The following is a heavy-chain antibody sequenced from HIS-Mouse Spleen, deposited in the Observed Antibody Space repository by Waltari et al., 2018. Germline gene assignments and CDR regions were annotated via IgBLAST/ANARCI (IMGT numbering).Heavy chain of an antibody. Sequence: QVQLVESGGGVVQPGRSLRLSCAASGYTFSSYGRPWVRRAPGKGLEWVAVISYDGSNKYYADSVKGRFTISRDNSKNTLYLQMNSLRAEDTAVYYCAKASSGWLDYWGQGTLVTVSS. D-gene: IGHD6-19*01. CDR3: AKASSGWLDY. V-gene: IGHV3-30*18. CDR2: ISYDGSNK. J-gene: IGHJ4*02. CDR1: GYTFSSYG.